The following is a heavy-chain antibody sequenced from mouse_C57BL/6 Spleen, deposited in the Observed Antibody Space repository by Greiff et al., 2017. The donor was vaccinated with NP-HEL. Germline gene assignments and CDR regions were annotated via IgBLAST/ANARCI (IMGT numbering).Heavy chain of an antibody. CDR1: GYAFSSSW. D-gene: IGHD4-1*01. CDR2: IYPGDGDN. CDR3: ARSGFDY. J-gene: IGHJ2*01. V-gene: IGHV1-82*01. Sequence: VQLQQSGPELVKPGASVKISCKASGYAFSSSWMNWVKQRPGKGLEWIGRIYPGDGDNNYNGKFKGKATLTADNTTSRAYMQLSSLPCEDAAVYVCARSGFDYWGQGTTLTVSS.